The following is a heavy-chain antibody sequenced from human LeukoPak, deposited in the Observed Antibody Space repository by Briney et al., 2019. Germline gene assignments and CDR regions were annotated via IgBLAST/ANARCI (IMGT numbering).Heavy chain of an antibody. V-gene: IGHV3-7*01. CDR3: ATSYSSSSWFDP. Sequence: GGSLRLSCAASGSTFSSYWMSWVRQAPGKGLEWVANIKQDGSEKYYVDSVKGRFTISRDNAKNSLYLQMNSLRAEDTAAYYCATSYSSSSWFDPWGQGTLVTVSS. CDR1: GSTFSSYW. D-gene: IGHD6-6*01. J-gene: IGHJ5*02. CDR2: IKQDGSEK.